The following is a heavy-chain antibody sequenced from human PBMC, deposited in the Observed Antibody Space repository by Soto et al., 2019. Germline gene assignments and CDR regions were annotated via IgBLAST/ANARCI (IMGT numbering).Heavy chain of an antibody. Sequence: SETLSLTCAVYGGSFSGYYWSWIRQPPGKGLEWIGEINHSGGTNYNPSLKSRVTISVDTSKNQFSLKLSSVAAADTAVYYCARSVRITIFGVVPPFDYWGQGTLVTVSS. D-gene: IGHD3-3*01. CDR1: GGSFSGYY. CDR3: ARSVRITIFGVVPPFDY. V-gene: IGHV4-34*01. J-gene: IGHJ4*02. CDR2: INHSGGT.